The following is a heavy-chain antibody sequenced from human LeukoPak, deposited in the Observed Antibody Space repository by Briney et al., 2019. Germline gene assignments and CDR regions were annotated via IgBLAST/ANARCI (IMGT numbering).Heavy chain of an antibody. V-gene: IGHV1-69*04. CDR1: GGTFSSYA. CDR3: ARGYYYYDSSGYRH. CDR2: IIPILGIA. J-gene: IGHJ4*02. Sequence: SVKVSCKASGGTFSSYAISWVRQAPGQGLEWMGRIIPILGIANYAQKFQGRVTITADESTSTAYMELSSLRSEDTAVCYCARGYYYYDSSGYRHWGQGTLVTVSS. D-gene: IGHD3-22*01.